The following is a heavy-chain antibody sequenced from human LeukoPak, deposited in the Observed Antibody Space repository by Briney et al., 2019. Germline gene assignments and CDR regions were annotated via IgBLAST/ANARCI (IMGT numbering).Heavy chain of an antibody. Sequence: SETLSLTCTVSGGSISTYYWSWIRQSAGKGLEWIGRVHGSGSTNYNPSLKSRVTISVDKSKNQFSLKLSSVTAADTAVYYCARVHGDIFFDXWXQGTLVTVSS. J-gene: IGHJ4*02. CDR2: VHGSGST. V-gene: IGHV4-4*07. D-gene: IGHD4-17*01. CDR3: ARVHGDIFFDX. CDR1: GGSISTYY.